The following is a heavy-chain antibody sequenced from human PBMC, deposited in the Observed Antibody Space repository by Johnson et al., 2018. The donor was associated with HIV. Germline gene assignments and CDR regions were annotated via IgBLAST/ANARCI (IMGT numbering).Heavy chain of an antibody. CDR3: SRDPSRLRQSGI. CDR1: GFSFSYYA. Sequence: MQLVESGGGLVQPGGSLRLSCAASGFSFSYYAMHWVRQAPGKGLECLSYISSSGISIYYIDSVKGRFTISRDNAKNSLYLQMSGLRAEYTAVYYCSRDPSRLRQSGIWGQETMVTGSS. CDR2: ISSSGISI. D-gene: IGHD3-16*01. J-gene: IGHJ3*02. V-gene: IGHV3-48*03.